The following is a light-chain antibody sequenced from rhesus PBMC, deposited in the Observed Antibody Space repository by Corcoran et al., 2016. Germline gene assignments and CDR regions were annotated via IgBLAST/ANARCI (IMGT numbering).Light chain of an antibody. Sequence: DIQMTQSPSSLSASVGDRVTITRRASQGITNDLARYQQKPGENPKTLIYEASRLQSGIPSRFRGRGSGTGFTLTISSLQSESFATYSCPHYYSTPLAFGGGPKVEIK. CDR3: PHYYSTPLA. J-gene: IGKJ4*01. CDR1: QGITND. V-gene: IGKV1S17*01. CDR2: EAS.